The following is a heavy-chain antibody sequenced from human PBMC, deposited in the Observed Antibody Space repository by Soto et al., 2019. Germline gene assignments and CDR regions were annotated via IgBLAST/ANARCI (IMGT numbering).Heavy chain of an antibody. D-gene: IGHD3-3*01. CDR3: ARGARITIFGVVIIRAPYDV. CDR2: INPNSGGT. CDR1: GYTFTGYY. V-gene: IGHV1-2*04. J-gene: IGHJ6*02. Sequence: VASVKVSCKASGYTFTGYYMHWVRQAPGQGLEWMGWINPNSGGTNYAQKFQGWVTMTRDTSISTAYMELSRLRSDDTAVYYCARGARITIFGVVIIRAPYDVWGQGTTVTVSS.